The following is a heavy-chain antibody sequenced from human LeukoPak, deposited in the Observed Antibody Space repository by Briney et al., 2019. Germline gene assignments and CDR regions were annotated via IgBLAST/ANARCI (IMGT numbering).Heavy chain of an antibody. J-gene: IGHJ4*02. CDR2: IYPGDSDT. CDR3: ARHTGGRYFDWLLPLFDY. Sequence: GESLKISCKGSGYSFTSYWIGWVRQMPGKGLEWMGIIYPGDSDTRYSPSFQGQVTISADKSISTAYLQWSSLKASDTAMYYCARHTGGRYFDWLLPLFDYWGQGTLVTVSS. CDR1: GYSFTSYW. V-gene: IGHV5-51*01. D-gene: IGHD3-9*01.